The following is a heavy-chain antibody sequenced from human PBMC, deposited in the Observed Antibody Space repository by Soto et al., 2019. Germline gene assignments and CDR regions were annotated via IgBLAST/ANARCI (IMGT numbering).Heavy chain of an antibody. V-gene: IGHV3-21*01. D-gene: IGHD6-13*01. CDR3: ARDRGIAAAGIDRYFDL. Sequence: GGSLRLSCVASGFTFSSYSMNWVRQAPGKGLEWVSSISSSSSYIYYADSVKGRFTISRDNAKNSLYLQMNSLRAEDTAVYYCARDRGIAAAGIDRYFDLWGRGTLVTVSS. CDR1: GFTFSSYS. CDR2: ISSSSSYI. J-gene: IGHJ2*01.